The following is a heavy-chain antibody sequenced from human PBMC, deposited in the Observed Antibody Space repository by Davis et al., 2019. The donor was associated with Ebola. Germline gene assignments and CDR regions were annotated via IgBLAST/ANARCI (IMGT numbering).Heavy chain of an antibody. Sequence: GESLKISCAASEFTFSSSGMSWVRQAPGKGLEWVSTISGSGVTTYYADSVKGRFIISRDNSKNTLYLQMNSLETEDTAVYYCVGGSVNTAFRAFEIWGQGTMVTVSS. V-gene: IGHV3-23*01. CDR2: ISGSGVTT. D-gene: IGHD5-18*01. CDR3: VGGSVNTAFRAFEI. J-gene: IGHJ3*02. CDR1: EFTFSSSG.